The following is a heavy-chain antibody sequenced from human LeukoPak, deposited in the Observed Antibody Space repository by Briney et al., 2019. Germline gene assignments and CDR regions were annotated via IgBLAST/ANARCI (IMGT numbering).Heavy chain of an antibody. CDR3: ARELRYSSSSNWFDP. CDR2: IYYSGST. V-gene: IGHV4-39*07. J-gene: IGHJ5*02. CDR1: GGSISSSSYY. D-gene: IGHD6-13*01. Sequence: SETLSLTCTVSGGSISSSSYYWGWIRQPPGKGLEWIGSIYYSGSTYYNPSLKSRVTISVDTSKNQFSLKLSSVTAADTAVYYCARELRYSSSSNWFDPRGQGTLVTVSS.